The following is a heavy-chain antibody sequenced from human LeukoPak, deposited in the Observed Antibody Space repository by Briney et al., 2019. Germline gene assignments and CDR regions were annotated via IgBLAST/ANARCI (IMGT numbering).Heavy chain of an antibody. D-gene: IGHD3-10*01. V-gene: IGHV3-15*01. J-gene: IGHJ4*02. CDR3: STVSPYYGSGTTSPDS. CDR1: VFPFSNAW. CDR2: INSKTDGGKT. Sequence: GGSLRLSCAASVFPFSNAWMSWVPHAPGKRLEWVGRINSKTDGGKTEHAAPVQGTFSISRDDSENTLYLQINGLNTEDTAVYYCSTVSPYYGSGTTSPDSWGQGTLVVVPS.